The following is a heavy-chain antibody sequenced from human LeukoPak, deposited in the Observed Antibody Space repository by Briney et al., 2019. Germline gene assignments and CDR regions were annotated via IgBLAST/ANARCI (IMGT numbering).Heavy chain of an antibody. CDR3: ARNRGDPSYFDY. CDR1: GFTFNGYS. D-gene: IGHD4-17*01. J-gene: IGHJ4*02. V-gene: IGHV3-21*01. Sequence: GGSLRLSCTASGFTFNGYSMNWVRQAPGKGLEWVSSISTSSSYIYYADPVKGRFTIPRNNPKNSLYLQMNSLRAEDTAVYYCARNRGDPSYFDYWGQGTLVTVSS. CDR2: ISTSSSYI.